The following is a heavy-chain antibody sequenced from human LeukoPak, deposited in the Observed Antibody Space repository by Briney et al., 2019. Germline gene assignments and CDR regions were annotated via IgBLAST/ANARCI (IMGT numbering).Heavy chain of an antibody. CDR1: GGSISSGGDS. V-gene: IGHV4-30-2*01. D-gene: IGHD3-10*01. Sequence: SQTLSLTCAVSGGSISSGGDSWSWIRQPPGKGLEWIGYIYHSGSTYYNPSLKSRVTVSVDRSKNQFSLKLSSVTAADTAVYYCARDKYSGSGSYLGVSWFDPWGQGTLVTVSS. CDR3: ARDKYSGSGSYLGVSWFDP. J-gene: IGHJ5*02. CDR2: IYHSGST.